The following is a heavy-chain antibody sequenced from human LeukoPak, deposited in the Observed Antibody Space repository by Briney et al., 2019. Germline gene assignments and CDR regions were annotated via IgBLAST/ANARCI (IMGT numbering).Heavy chain of an antibody. V-gene: IGHV6-1*01. CDR3: ARAPAGSSWPANFDY. Sequence: SQTLSLTCALSGDSVSSNSAAWNWIRQSPSRGLEWLGRTFYRSKWYNDYAVSVKSRITIDPDTSKNQFSLQLNSVTPEDTAVYYCARAPAGSSWPANFDYWGQGTLVTVSS. CDR2: TFYRSKWYN. D-gene: IGHD6-13*01. CDR1: GDSVSSNSAA. J-gene: IGHJ4*02.